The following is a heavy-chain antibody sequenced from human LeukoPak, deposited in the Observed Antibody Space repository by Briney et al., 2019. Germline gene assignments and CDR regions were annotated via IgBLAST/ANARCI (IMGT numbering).Heavy chain of an antibody. D-gene: IGHD4-23*01. CDR2: IYYSGST. CDR1: GGSISSYY. J-gene: IGHJ5*02. V-gene: IGHV4-59*08. CDR3: ARGVMEDYGGNWFDP. Sequence: PSQTLSLTCTVSGGSISSYYWGWIRQPPGKGLEWIGYIYYSGSTNYNPSLKSRVTISVDTSKNQFSLKLSSVAAADTAVYYCARGVMEDYGGNWFDPWGQGTLVTVSS.